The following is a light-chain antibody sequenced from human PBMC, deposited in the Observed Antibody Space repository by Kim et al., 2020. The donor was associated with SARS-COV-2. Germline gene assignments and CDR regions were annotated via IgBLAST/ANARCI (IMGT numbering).Light chain of an antibody. Sequence: SSELTQDPAVSVALGQTVKITCQGDSLRSYFASWYQQKPGQAPILVMYGRNIRPSDIPDRFSGSRLGNTASLTITGAQAEDEGDYYCNSRDSSGSHGVLGGGTQLTVL. J-gene: IGLJ3*02. CDR1: SLRSYF. CDR2: GRN. V-gene: IGLV3-19*01. CDR3: NSRDSSGSHGV.